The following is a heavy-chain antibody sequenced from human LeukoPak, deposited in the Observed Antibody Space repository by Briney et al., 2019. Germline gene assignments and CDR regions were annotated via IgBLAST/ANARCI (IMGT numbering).Heavy chain of an antibody. CDR3: ARDAFGSSRPSDY. Sequence: ASVRVSCKASGGTFSSYAISWVRQAPGQGLEWMGWINAGNGNTRYSQKFEGRVTITRDTSATTTYMELNTLGSEDTAVYYCARDAFGSSRPSDYWGQGTLVTVSS. CDR2: INAGNGNT. V-gene: IGHV1-3*01. J-gene: IGHJ4*02. D-gene: IGHD3-10*01. CDR1: GGTFSSYA.